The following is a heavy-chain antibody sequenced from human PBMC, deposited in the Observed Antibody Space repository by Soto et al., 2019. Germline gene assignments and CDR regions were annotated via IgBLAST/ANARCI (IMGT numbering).Heavy chain of an antibody. CDR3: ARGGLGYCISTSCSYGMDV. V-gene: IGHV1-69*13. CDR2: IIPIFGTA. J-gene: IGHJ6*02. D-gene: IGHD2-2*01. Sequence: GASVKVCCKASGGTFSSYAISWVRQAPGQGLEWMGGIIPIFGTANYAQKFQGRVTITADESTSTAYMELSSLRSEDTAVYYCARGGLGYCISTSCSYGMDVWGQGTTVTVSS. CDR1: GGTFSSYA.